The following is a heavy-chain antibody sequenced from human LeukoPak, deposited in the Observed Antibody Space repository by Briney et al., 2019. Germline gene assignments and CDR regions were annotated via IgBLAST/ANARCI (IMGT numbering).Heavy chain of an antibody. CDR3: AKDLLFDSWPYYFDY. Sequence: PGGSLRLSCAASGFTFSSYGMHWVRQAPGKGLEWVAVISYDGSNKYYADSVEGRFTISRDNSKNTLYLQMNSLRAEDTAVYYCAKDLLFDSWPYYFDYWGQGTLVTVSS. V-gene: IGHV3-30*18. J-gene: IGHJ4*02. D-gene: IGHD6-13*01. CDR1: GFTFSSYG. CDR2: ISYDGSNK.